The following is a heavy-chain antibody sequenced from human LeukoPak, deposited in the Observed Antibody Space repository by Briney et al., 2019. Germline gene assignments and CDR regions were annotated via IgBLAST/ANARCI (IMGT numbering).Heavy chain of an antibody. CDR2: ISWDGGST. J-gene: IGHJ3*02. D-gene: IGHD3-10*01. CDR3: ASLPLLDAFDI. V-gene: IGHV3-43D*03. Sequence: GGSLRLSCAASGFTFDDYAMHWVRQAPGKGLEWVSLISWDGGSTYYADSVKGRFTISRDNSKNSLYLQMNSLRAEDTALYYCASLPLLDAFDIWGQGTMVTVSS. CDR1: GFTFDDYA.